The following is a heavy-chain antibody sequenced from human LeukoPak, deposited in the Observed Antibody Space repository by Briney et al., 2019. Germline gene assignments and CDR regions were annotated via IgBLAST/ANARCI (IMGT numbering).Heavy chain of an antibody. CDR3: ARGRGLDV. CDR2: IKQDEGER. V-gene: IGHV3-7*01. J-gene: IGHJ6*04. Sequence: GGSLRLSCAASGFSFSSHWMTWVRQAPGKGLERVANIKQDEGERYYVDSVKGRFTISRDNAKNSLYLQMNSLRVEDTAVYYCARGRGLDVWGKGTTVTVSS. CDR1: GFSFSSHW.